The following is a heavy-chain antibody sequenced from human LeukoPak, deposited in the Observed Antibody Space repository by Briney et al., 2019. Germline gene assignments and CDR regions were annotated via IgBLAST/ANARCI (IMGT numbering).Heavy chain of an antibody. V-gene: IGHV1-2*02. Sequence: ASVKVSCKASGYTFTGYYMHWVRQAPGQGLEWMGWINPNSGGTNYAQKFQGRVTMTRDTSISTAYMELSSLISEDTAVYYCARDVAVAGGGANWFDPWGQGTLVTVSS. J-gene: IGHJ5*02. CDR3: ARDVAVAGGGANWFDP. D-gene: IGHD6-19*01. CDR1: GYTFTGYY. CDR2: INPNSGGT.